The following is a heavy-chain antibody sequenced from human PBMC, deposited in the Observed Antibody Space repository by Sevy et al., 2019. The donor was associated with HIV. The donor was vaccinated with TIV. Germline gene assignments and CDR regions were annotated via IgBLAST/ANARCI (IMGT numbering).Heavy chain of an antibody. V-gene: IGHV3-30*09. CDR1: GFTFSSYA. CDR3: ARVGVSYCTYDCYHLFDY. D-gene: IGHD2-8*01. Sequence: GGSLRLSCAASGFTFSSYALLWVRQAPGKGLEWVSLISYDGNKKYYSDSLKGRFAISRDESKTTLFLQMNILRSEDTAVSYCARVGVSYCTYDCYHLFDYWGRGTLVTVSS. J-gene: IGHJ4*02. CDR2: ISYDGNKK.